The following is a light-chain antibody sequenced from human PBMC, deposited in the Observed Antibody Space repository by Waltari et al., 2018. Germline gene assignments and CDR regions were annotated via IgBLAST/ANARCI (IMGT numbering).Light chain of an antibody. CDR1: SSNIGGGYD. CDR3: QSYDSSLRGWV. J-gene: IGLJ3*02. V-gene: IGLV1-40*01. CDR2: GNT. Sequence: QSVLTQAPSVSGAPAQRVTISCTARSSNIGGGYDVPWYQQLPGTVPKLLIYGNTNRPSGVPDRFSGSKSGTSASLAITGLQAEDEADYYCQSYDSSLRGWVFGGGTKLTVL.